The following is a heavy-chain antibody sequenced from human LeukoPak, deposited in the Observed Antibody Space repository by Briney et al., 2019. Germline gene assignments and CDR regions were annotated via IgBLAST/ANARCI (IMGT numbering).Heavy chain of an antibody. Sequence: PGGSLRLSCAASGFTFSSYSMNWVRQAPGKGLEWVSSISSSSSYIYYADSVEGRFTISRDNAKNSLYLQMNSLRAEDTAVYYCARDGGSSSSAFDTWGQGTMVTVSS. CDR3: ARDGGSSSSAFDT. CDR1: GFTFSSYS. J-gene: IGHJ3*02. D-gene: IGHD6-6*01. CDR2: ISSSSSYI. V-gene: IGHV3-21*01.